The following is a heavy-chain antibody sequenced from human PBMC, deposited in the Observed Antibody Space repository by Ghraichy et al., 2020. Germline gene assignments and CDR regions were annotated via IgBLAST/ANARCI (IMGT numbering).Heavy chain of an antibody. Sequence: GGSLRLSCAASGFTFSSYSMNWVRQAPGKGLEWVSSISSSSSYIYYADSVKGRFTISRDNAKNSLYLQMNSLRAEDTAVYYCARGVATIKEGFDYWGQGTLVTVSS. CDR2: ISSSSSYI. CDR1: GFTFSSYS. V-gene: IGHV3-21*01. J-gene: IGHJ4*02. CDR3: ARGVATIKEGFDY. D-gene: IGHD5-12*01.